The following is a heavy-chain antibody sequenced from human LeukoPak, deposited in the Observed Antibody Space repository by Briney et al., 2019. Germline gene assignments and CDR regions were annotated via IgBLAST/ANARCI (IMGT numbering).Heavy chain of an antibody. J-gene: IGHJ4*02. CDR3: ARESEYTSGWYVGYFDY. CDR2: ITSSGTDI. CDR1: EFTFSSFS. V-gene: IGHV3-21*01. D-gene: IGHD6-13*01. Sequence: PGGSLRLSCIASEFTFSSFSRNWLRQAPGKGLEWVSSITSSGTDIYYADSVKGRFTISRDNAKNTLYLQMNSLRVEDTAVYYCARESEYTSGWYVGYFDYWGQGTQVTVSS.